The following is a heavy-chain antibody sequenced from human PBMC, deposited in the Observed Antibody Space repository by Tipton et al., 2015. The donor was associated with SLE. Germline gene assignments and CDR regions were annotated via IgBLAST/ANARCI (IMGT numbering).Heavy chain of an antibody. CDR1: GFTFSRYA. V-gene: IGHV3-30*04. Sequence: RSLRLSCAASGFTFSRYAMYWVRQAPGKGLEWVALMSYDGSFKFYADSVKGRFTISRDNSKNTLYLQMNSLREDDTAVYYCARVQYTSGSYFFDYWGQGTLVTVSS. D-gene: IGHD6-19*01. CDR3: ARVQYTSGSYFFDY. CDR2: MSYDGSFK. J-gene: IGHJ4*02.